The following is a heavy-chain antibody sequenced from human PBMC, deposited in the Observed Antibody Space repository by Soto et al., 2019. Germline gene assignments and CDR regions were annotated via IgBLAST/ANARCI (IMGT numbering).Heavy chain of an antibody. CDR3: ATRRNPLITMVRGVTGYYYHGMDV. CDR2: ISSSGNTI. V-gene: IGHV3-48*04. J-gene: IGHJ6*02. D-gene: IGHD3-10*01. Sequence: GGSLRLSCAASGFTFSSYWMHWVRQAPGKGLEWVSYISSSGNTIYYADSVKGRFTISRDNAKSSLYLQMNSLRSEDTAVYYCATRRNPLITMVRGVTGYYYHGMDVWGQGTAVTVSS. CDR1: GFTFSSYW.